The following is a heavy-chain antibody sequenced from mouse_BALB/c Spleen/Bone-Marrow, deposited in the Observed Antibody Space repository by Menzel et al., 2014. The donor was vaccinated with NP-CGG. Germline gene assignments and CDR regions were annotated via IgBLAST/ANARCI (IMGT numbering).Heavy chain of an antibody. CDR2: INPESNTI. D-gene: IGHD2-3*01. J-gene: IGHJ3*01. CDR1: GFDFSRYC. CDR3: ARLGYYGWFAY. V-gene: IGHV4-1*02. Sequence: EVKVVESGGGLVQPGGSLKLSCAASGFDFSRYCMSWVRQAPGKGLQWIGEINPESNTIDYSPSLKDKFIISRDNAKNTLYLQMSKVKSEDAALYCCARLGYYGWFAYWGQGTLVTVSA.